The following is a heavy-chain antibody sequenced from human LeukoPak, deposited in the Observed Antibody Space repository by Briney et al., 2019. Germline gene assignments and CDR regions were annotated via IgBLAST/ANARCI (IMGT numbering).Heavy chain of an antibody. V-gene: IGHV4-61*02. Sequence: PSETLSLTCTVSGGSISSGSYYWSWIRQPAGKGLEWIGRIYTSGSTNYNPSLKSRVTMSVDTSKNQFSLKLSSVTAADTAVYYCARELQTNYYYYYDMDVWGQGTTVTVSS. J-gene: IGHJ6*02. CDR2: IYTSGST. D-gene: IGHD3-10*01. CDR1: GGSISSGSYY. CDR3: ARELQTNYYYYYDMDV.